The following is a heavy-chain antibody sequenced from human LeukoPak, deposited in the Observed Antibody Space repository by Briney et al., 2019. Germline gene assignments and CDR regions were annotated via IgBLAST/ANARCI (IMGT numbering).Heavy chain of an antibody. CDR1: GFTFSYYA. CDR2: ISTDGRNI. Sequence: GRSLRLSCAVSGFTFSYYAMHWVRQAPGKGLEGVAVISTDGRNIYYADSVKGRFTISRDNSKNALFLQMNSLRPEDTAVYFCVRDSDIGAAGYYFDSWGQGTLVTVSS. J-gene: IGHJ4*02. V-gene: IGHV3-30*04. D-gene: IGHD6-13*01. CDR3: VRDSDIGAAGYYFDS.